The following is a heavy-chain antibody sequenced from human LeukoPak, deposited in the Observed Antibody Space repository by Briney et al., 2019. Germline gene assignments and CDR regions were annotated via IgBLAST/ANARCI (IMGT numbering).Heavy chain of an antibody. CDR1: GFTFSSYA. V-gene: IGHV3-53*01. D-gene: IGHD6-19*01. J-gene: IGHJ5*02. Sequence: GGSLRLSCAASGFTFSSYAMSWVRQAPGKGLEWVSVIYSGGSTYYADSVKGRFTISRDNSKNTLYLQMNSLRAEDTAVYYCARGSGYSSSSGFDPWGQGTLVTVSS. CDR3: ARGSGYSSSSGFDP. CDR2: IYSGGST.